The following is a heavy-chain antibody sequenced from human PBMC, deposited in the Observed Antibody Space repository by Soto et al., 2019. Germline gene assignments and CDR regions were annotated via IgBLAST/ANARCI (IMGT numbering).Heavy chain of an antibody. V-gene: IGHV4-31*03. D-gene: IGHD6-6*01. CDR2: NYDSESA. CDR1: GESISSGGYY. J-gene: IGHJ4*02. CDR3: ARASSSSSAADY. Sequence: QVQLQESGPGLVKASQTLSLICSVSGESISSGGYYWSWIRHHPGKGLEWIGYNYDSESAYYNPSLKSRVTISMDTSKNHFAMKLSSVTAADTAVYYCARASSSSSAADYWGQGTLITVSS.